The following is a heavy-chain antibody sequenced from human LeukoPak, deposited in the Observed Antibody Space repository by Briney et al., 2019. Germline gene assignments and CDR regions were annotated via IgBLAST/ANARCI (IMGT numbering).Heavy chain of an antibody. CDR3: ARQAGWYSSGWYQFHFDY. CDR2: INTYNGNT. Sequence: GASVRVSCKASSYIFTTYGISWVRQAPGQGLEWMGWINTYNGNTNYAQKLQGRVTMTTDTSTSTAYMDLRSLRSDDTAVYYCARQAGWYSSGWYQFHFDYWGQGTLVTVSS. CDR1: SYIFTTYG. D-gene: IGHD6-19*01. J-gene: IGHJ4*02. V-gene: IGHV1-18*04.